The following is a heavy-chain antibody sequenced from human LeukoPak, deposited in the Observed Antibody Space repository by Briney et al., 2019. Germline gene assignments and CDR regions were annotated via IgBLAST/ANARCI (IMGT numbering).Heavy chain of an antibody. CDR3: AKDTEASGSYQLDY. V-gene: IGHV3-23*01. Sequence: GGSLRLSCAASGFTFSSYAMSWVRQAPGKGLEWVSAISGSGGSTYYADSVKGRFTISRDNSKNSLYLQMNSLRAEDTALYYCAKDTEASGSYQLDYWGQGTLVTVSS. CDR2: ISGSGGST. CDR1: GFTFSSYA. D-gene: IGHD1-26*01. J-gene: IGHJ4*02.